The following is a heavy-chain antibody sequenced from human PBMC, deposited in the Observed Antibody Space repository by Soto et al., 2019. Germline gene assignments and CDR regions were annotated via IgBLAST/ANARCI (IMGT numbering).Heavy chain of an antibody. CDR1: GYTFASYA. J-gene: IGHJ4*02. CDR3: ARDPPPPDY. CDR2: ISAYNGNT. Sequence: QVQLVQSGAEVKKPGASVKVSCKASGYTFASYAISWMRQAPGQGLEWMGWISAYNGNTNYAQKRQGRVTMTPDTSTSTAYMALRSLRSDDPAVYYCARDPPPPDYWGQGTLVTVSS. V-gene: IGHV1-18*01.